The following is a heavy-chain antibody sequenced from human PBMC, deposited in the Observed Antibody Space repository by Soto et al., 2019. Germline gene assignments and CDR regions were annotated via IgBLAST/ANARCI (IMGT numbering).Heavy chain of an antibody. Sequence: QVQLQESGPGLVKPSGTLSLTCAVSGGSISSSNWWSWVRQPPGKGLEWIVEIYHSGNTNYNPSLKSRVTMAVDKSRNQFSLKLSSVPAADTAVYYCARRWGEGRVDYWGQGTLVTVSS. CDR1: GGSISSSNW. CDR2: IYHSGNT. V-gene: IGHV4-4*02. D-gene: IGHD3-10*01. J-gene: IGHJ4*02. CDR3: ARRWGEGRVDY.